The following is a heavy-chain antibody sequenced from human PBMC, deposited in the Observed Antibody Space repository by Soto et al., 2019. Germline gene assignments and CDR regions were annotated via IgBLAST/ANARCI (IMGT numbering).Heavy chain of an antibody. D-gene: IGHD2-2*01. CDR3: AKAYCSSTSCYDWDYYYYYYMDV. CDR1: GFTFSSYA. Sequence: GGSLRLSCAASGFTFSSYAMSWVRQAPGKGLEWVSAISGSGGSTYYADSVKGRFTISRDNSKNTLYLQMNSLRAEDKAVYYCAKAYCSSTSCYDWDYYYYYYMDVWGKGTTVTVSS. V-gene: IGHV3-23*01. CDR2: ISGSGGST. J-gene: IGHJ6*03.